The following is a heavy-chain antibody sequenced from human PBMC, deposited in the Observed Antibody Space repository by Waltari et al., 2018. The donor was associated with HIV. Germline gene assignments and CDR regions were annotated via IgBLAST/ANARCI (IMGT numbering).Heavy chain of an antibody. V-gene: IGHV5-51*03. CDR3: ARTDRWLRPDY. D-gene: IGHD5-18*01. CDR2: MYPVDSDT. Sequence: EVQLVQSGEEVKKPGESLKISCKGSGYSFTRSWIGWVRHMPGKGLEWLGIMYPVDSDTRYSPSFQGQVTISADKSISTAFLQWTSLKASDTAMYYCARTDRWLRPDYWGQGTLVTVSS. J-gene: IGHJ4*02. CDR1: GYSFTRSW.